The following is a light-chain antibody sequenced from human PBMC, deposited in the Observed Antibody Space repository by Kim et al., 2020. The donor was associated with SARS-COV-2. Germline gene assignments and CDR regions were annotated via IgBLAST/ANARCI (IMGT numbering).Light chain of an antibody. V-gene: IGKV3-20*01. CDR1: QTIAISY. J-gene: IGKJ4*01. CDR3: QKYGGSLS. CDR2: GST. Sequence: EIVLTQSPATLSLSPGDTATLSCRASQTIAISYFAWYQHKPGQAPRLLMFGSTRRATGIPDRFSATGSGTDFTLIISRLEPEDFAVYYWQKYGGSLSFGGGTKVDIK.